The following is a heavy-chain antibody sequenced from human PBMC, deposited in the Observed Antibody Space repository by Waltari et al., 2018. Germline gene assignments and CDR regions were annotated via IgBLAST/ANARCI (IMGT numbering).Heavy chain of an antibody. CDR1: GFSLSTSGVG. V-gene: IGHV2-5*01. CDR2: ISWNDDK. Sequence: QITLKESGPTLVKPTQTLTLTCTFSGFSLSTSGVGVGWIRQPPGKALEWLALISWNDDKRYSPALKSRLTITKDTSKNQVVLTMTNMDPVDTATYYCAHGRLVPHYYDSSGYLNWGQGTLVTVSS. J-gene: IGHJ4*02. D-gene: IGHD3-22*01. CDR3: AHGRLVPHYYDSSGYLN.